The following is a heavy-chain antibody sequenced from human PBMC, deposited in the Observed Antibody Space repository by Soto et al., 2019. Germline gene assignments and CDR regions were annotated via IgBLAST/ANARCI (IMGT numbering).Heavy chain of an antibody. V-gene: IGHV3-21*01. CDR3: ARWKMATIEFDY. D-gene: IGHD5-12*01. CDR1: GFTFSSYS. Sequence: EVQLVESGGGLVKPGGSLRLSCAASGFTFSSYSMNWVRQAPGKGLEWVSSISSSSSYIYYADSVKGRFTISRDNAKNSLYLQMNNLRAEDTGVYYGARWKMATIEFDYWGQGTLVTVSS. CDR2: ISSSSSYI. J-gene: IGHJ4*02.